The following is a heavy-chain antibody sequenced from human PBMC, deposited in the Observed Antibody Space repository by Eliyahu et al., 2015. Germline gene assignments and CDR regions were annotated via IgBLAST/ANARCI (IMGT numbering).Heavy chain of an antibody. D-gene: IGHD1-26*01. Sequence: QVQLVQSGPEVXKPGSSVKVXCTASGXTFSTXGLXWXRQAPGQGLEWMGRIIPILGVTNYXQKFQGRVTITADKSTNTAYMELRSLKSEDTAVYYCARVNAISGNKDGYYYVLDVWGQGTTVIVSS. J-gene: IGHJ6*02. CDR2: IIPILGVT. CDR1: GXTFSTXG. CDR3: ARVNAISGNKDGYYYVLDV. V-gene: IGHV1-69*04.